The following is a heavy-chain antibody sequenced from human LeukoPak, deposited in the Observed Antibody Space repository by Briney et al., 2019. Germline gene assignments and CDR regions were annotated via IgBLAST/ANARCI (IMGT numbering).Heavy chain of an antibody. D-gene: IGHD1-20*01. CDR2: IIPIFGTA. J-gene: IGHJ4*02. Sequence: ASVKVSCKASGYTFTSYGISWVRRAPGQGLEWMGGIIPIFGTANYAQKFQGRVTITADESTSTAYMELSSLRSEDTAVYYCARGGLTGTEFDYWGQGTLVTVSS. CDR1: GYTFTSYG. CDR3: ARGGLTGTEFDY. V-gene: IGHV1-69*13.